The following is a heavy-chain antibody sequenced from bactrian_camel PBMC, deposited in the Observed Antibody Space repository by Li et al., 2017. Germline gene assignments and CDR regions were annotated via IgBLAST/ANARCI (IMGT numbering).Heavy chain of an antibody. CDR3: APDCDFCSGPRCRRDFNY. D-gene: IGHD4*01. Sequence: DVQLVESGGGSVQSGGSLRLSCAASGYTFSEPCVGWFRQYPGKARAGIAAIDSDGLTSYADSVKGRFTISQDNAKNTLYLQMNSLKPEDTAMYYCAPDCDFCSGPRCRRDFNYWGQGTQVTVS. V-gene: IGHV3S42*01. CDR2: IDSDGLT. CDR1: GYTFSEPC. J-gene: IGHJ4*01.